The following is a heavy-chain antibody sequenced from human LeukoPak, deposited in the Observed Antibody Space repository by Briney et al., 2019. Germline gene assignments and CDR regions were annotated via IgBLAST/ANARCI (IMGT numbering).Heavy chain of an antibody. V-gene: IGHV5-51*01. J-gene: IGHJ6*02. CDR1: GYSFTSYW. CDR2: IYPGDSDT. D-gene: IGHD5-12*01. Sequence: RGESLKISCKGSGYSFTSYWIGWVRQMPGKGLEWMGIIYPGDSDTRYSPSFQGQVTISADKSISTAYLQWSSLKASDTAMYYCALLPEVATKRSYYYYGMDVWGQGTTVTVSS. CDR3: ALLPEVATKRSYYYYGMDV.